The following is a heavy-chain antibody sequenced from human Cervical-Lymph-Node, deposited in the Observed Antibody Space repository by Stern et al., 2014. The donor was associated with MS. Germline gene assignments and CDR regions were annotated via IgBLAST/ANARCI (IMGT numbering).Heavy chain of an antibody. CDR3: ARGPYNRDFFEY. Sequence: QLVQSGAEVRKPGSSVKVSCKASGGTFSRYGISWVRQAPGQGLEWMGGIIPVVGTADYAEQFQGRVTITADGSTSTAYMELSSLTAADTAVYYCARGPYNRDFFEYWGQGTLVTVSS. CDR1: GGTFSRYG. J-gene: IGHJ4*02. V-gene: IGHV1-69*01. D-gene: IGHD1-1*01. CDR2: IIPVVGTA.